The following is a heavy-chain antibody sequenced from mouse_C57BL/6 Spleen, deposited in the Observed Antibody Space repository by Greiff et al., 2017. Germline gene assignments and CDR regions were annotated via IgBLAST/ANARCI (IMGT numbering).Heavy chain of an antibody. V-gene: IGHV2-2*01. J-gene: IGHJ1*03. CDR3: ARNTYGSSEYFDV. CDR1: GFSLTSYG. D-gene: IGHD1-1*01. Sequence: QVQLKQSGPGLVQPSQSLSITCTVSGFSLTSYGVHWVRQSPGKGLEWLGVIWSGGSTDYNAAFISRLSISKDNSKSQVFFKMNSLQADDTAIYYCARNTYGSSEYFDVWGTGTTVTVSS. CDR2: IWSGGST.